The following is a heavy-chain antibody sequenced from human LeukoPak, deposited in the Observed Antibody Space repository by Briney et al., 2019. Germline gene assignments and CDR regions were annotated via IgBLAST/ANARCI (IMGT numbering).Heavy chain of an antibody. V-gene: IGHV3-30*03. CDR1: GFTFSSYG. CDR3: GEAGARGGGY. D-gene: IGHD6-19*01. CDR2: ISYDGSNK. J-gene: IGHJ4*02. Sequence: PGRSLRLSCAASGFTFSSYGMHWVRQAPGKGLEWVAVISYDGSNKYYADSVKGRFTISRDNSKNTLYLQMNSLRAEDTAVYYCGEAGARGGGYWGQGTLVTVSS.